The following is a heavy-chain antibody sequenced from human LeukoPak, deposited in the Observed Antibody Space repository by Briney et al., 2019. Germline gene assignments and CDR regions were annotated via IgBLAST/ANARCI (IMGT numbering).Heavy chain of an antibody. J-gene: IGHJ4*02. CDR2: INHSGST. V-gene: IGHV4-34*01. CDR3: AIGLRYSGYF. Sequence: SETLSLTCAVYGGSFSGYYWSWIRQPPGKGLEWIGEINHSGSTNYNPSLKSRVTISVDTSKNQFSLKLSSVTAADTAVYYCAIGLRYSGYFWGQGTLVTVSS. CDR1: GGSFSGYY. D-gene: IGHD5-12*01.